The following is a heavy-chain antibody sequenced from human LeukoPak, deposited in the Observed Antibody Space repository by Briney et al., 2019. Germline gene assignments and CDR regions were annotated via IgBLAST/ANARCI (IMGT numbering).Heavy chain of an antibody. Sequence: GGSRRLSCVVSGFTFSSHSVNWVRQAPGKGLEWVLSITTSNYIFYAESVKGRFTISRDNAKNSLYLQMTSLRAEDTAVYYCVREQVRAGSFDYWGQGTLVTVSS. V-gene: IGHV3-21*01. D-gene: IGHD6-19*01. CDR1: GFTFSSHS. CDR3: VREQVRAGSFDY. CDR2: ITTSNYI. J-gene: IGHJ4*02.